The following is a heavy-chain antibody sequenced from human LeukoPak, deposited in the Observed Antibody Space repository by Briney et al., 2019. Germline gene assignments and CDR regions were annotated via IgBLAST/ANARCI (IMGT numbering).Heavy chain of an antibody. CDR1: GFTFSSYG. CDR2: IWYDGSNK. V-gene: IGHV3-33*01. Sequence: PGGSLRLSCAASGFTFSSYGMHWVRQAPGKGLEWVAVIWYDGSNKYYADPVKGRFTISRDNSKNTLYLQMNSLRAEDTAVYYCARDGGFFDWYFDYWGQGTLVTVSS. CDR3: ARDGGFFDWYFDY. J-gene: IGHJ4*02. D-gene: IGHD3-9*01.